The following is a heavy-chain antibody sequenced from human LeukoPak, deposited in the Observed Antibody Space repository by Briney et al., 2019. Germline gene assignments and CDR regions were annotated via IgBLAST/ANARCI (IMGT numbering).Heavy chain of an antibody. CDR3: AEFIPGYCSGGSCYYYYMDV. V-gene: IGHV3-23*01. J-gene: IGHJ6*03. D-gene: IGHD2-15*01. Sequence: PGGSLRLSCAASGFTFSTYAMSWVRQAPGKGLEWVSAASGSGGSTYYADSVKGRFTISRDNSKNTLYLQMNSLRAEDTAVYYCAEFIPGYCSGGSCYYYYMDVWGKGTTVTVS. CDR2: ASGSGGST. CDR1: GFTFSTYA.